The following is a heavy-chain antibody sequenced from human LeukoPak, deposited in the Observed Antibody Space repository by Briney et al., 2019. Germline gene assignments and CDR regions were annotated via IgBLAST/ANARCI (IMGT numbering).Heavy chain of an antibody. Sequence: GESLKISCKGSGYRFTDYWIGWVRQMPGKGLEWMGIIYPGDSDTRYSPSFQGQVTISADKSINTAHLQWSSLKASDTAMYYCARGAAGTTPDYYYFGLDVWGQGTTIRVSS. CDR3: ARGAAGTTPDYYYFGLDV. CDR2: IYPGDSDT. D-gene: IGHD1-7*01. CDR1: GYRFTDYW. V-gene: IGHV5-51*01. J-gene: IGHJ6*02.